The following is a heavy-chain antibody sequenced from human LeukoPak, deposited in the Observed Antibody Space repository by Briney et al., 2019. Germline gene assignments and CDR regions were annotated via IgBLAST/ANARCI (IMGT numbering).Heavy chain of an antibody. D-gene: IGHD5-12*01. CDR3: ARERGYGGYDEGYLEY. V-gene: IGHV3-21*01. J-gene: IGHJ4*02. Sequence: GGSLRLSCAASGFTFSSYSMNWVRQAPGEGLEWVSSISGSGSSIYYADSVKGRFTISRDNAKNSLYLQMNSVRAEDTAMYFCARERGYGGYDEGYLEYWGQGTLVTVSS. CDR2: ISGSGSSI. CDR1: GFTFSSYS.